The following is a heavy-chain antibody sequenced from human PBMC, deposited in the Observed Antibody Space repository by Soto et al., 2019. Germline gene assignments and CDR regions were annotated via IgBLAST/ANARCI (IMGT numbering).Heavy chain of an antibody. J-gene: IGHJ4*02. CDR1: GGSISSHY. CDR3: AREYRRRYNPHSFDY. Sequence: PSETLSLTCTVSGGSISSHYWSWIRQPPGKGLEWIGYIYYSGSTNYNPSLKSRVTISVDTSKNQFSLKLSSVTAADTAVYYCAREYRRRYNPHSFDYWGQGTLVTVSS. D-gene: IGHD1-1*01. V-gene: IGHV4-59*11. CDR2: IYYSGST.